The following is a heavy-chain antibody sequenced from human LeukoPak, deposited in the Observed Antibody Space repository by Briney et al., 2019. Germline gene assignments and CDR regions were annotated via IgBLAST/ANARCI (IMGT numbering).Heavy chain of an antibody. CDR1: GFTFSNYA. V-gene: IGHV3-23*01. J-gene: IGHJ4*02. Sequence: QPGGSLRLSCAASGFTFSNYAMNWVRQAPGRGLEWVSAISGSGGSTYYADSVKGRFTISRDNSKNTLYLQMNSLRAEDTAVYYCVKSPLQLYTFDYWGQGTLVTVSS. CDR2: ISGSGGST. CDR3: VKSPLQLYTFDY. D-gene: IGHD4-11*01.